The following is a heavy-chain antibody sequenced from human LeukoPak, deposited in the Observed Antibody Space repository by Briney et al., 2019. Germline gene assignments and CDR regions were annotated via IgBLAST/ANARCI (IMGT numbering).Heavy chain of an antibody. V-gene: IGHV3-23*01. CDR3: AKGFVVVPGNVNYFDY. D-gene: IGHD2-21*02. Sequence: QTGGSLRLSCAVSGFTFSNYAMSWVRQAPGKGLEWVSAISGSGDNTYYADSVKGRFTVSRDNSKNTLYVQMKSLRAEDTAVYYCAKGFVVVPGNVNYFDYWGQGTLVTVSS. CDR1: GFTFSNYA. J-gene: IGHJ4*02. CDR2: ISGSGDNT.